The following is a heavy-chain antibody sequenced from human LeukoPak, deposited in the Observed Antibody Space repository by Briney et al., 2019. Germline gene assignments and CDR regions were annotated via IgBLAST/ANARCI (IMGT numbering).Heavy chain of an antibody. V-gene: IGHV3-23*01. D-gene: IGHD3-22*01. CDR2: ISGSGGST. Sequence: GGSLRLSCAASGFTFSSYAMGWVRQAPGKGLEWVSAISGSGGSTYYADSVKGRFTISRDNSKNTLYLQMNSLRAEDTAVYYCANPPVVTSYYYYYYMDVWGKGTTVTVSS. CDR3: ANPPVVTSYYYYYYMDV. CDR1: GFTFSSYA. J-gene: IGHJ6*03.